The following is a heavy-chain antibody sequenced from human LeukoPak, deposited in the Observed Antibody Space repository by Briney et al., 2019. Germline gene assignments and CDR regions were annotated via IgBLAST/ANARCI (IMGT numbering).Heavy chain of an antibody. Sequence: GGSLRLSCAASGFTFSSYAMSWVRQAPGKGLEWVSAISGSGGSTYYADSVKGRLTISRDNSKNTLYLQMNSLRAEDTAVYYCAKVTGPSGTFDYWGQGTLVTVSS. CDR1: GFTFSSYA. CDR3: AKVTGPSGTFDY. V-gene: IGHV3-23*01. CDR2: ISGSGGST. D-gene: IGHD3-10*01. J-gene: IGHJ4*02.